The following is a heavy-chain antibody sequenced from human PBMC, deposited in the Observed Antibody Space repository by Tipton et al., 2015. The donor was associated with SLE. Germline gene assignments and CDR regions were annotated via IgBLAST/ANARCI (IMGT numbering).Heavy chain of an antibody. J-gene: IGHJ6*03. CDR1: GGSISSYY. CDR2: IYYSGST. V-gene: IGHV4-59*08. Sequence: TLSLTCTVAGGSISSYYWTWIRQPPGEGLEWIGYIYYSGSTNYNPSLKSQVTMSVDTSKNQFSLKLSSVTAADTGVYYCVKSVVVVSPRDYYYYMDVWGKGTTVTVSS. CDR3: VKSVVVVSPRDYYYYMDV. D-gene: IGHD2-15*01.